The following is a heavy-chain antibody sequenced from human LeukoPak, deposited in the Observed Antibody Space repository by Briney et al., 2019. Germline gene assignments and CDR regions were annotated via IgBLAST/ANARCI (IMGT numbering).Heavy chain of an antibody. CDR3: ARDQYDTWSRRGNFDS. V-gene: IGHV3-7*03. CDR2: IKLDGSEK. D-gene: IGHD3-3*01. CDR1: GLTVNNNY. Sequence: GGSLRLSCAASGLTVNNNYMNWVRQAPGKGLEWVANIKLDGSEKNYVDSVKGRFTISRDNTKNSLYLQMNSLRVEDTAVFYCARDQYDTWSRRGNFDSWGQGTLVVVSS. J-gene: IGHJ4*02.